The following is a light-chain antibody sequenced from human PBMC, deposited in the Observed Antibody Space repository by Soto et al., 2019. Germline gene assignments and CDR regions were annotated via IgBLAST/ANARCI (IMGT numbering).Light chain of an antibody. CDR2: EVS. CDR1: SSDVGGYNY. CDR3: SSYGGSNPVV. Sequence: QSALTQPPSASGSPGQSVTISCTGSSSDVGGYNYVSWYQQHPGKAPKLMIYEVSKRPSGVPDRLSGSKSGNTASLTVSGLQAEDEADYYCSSYGGSNPVVVGGGTKVTVL. V-gene: IGLV2-8*01. J-gene: IGLJ2*01.